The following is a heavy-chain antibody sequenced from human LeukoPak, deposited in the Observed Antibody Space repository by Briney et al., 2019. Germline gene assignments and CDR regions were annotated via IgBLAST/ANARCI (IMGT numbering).Heavy chain of an antibody. V-gene: IGHV3-73*01. CDR2: IRSKANSYAT. D-gene: IGHD6-19*01. CDR1: GLTFSGSA. CDR3: TRLLGGWYEYYFDY. J-gene: IGHJ4*02. Sequence: PGGSLRLSCAASGLTFSGSAMHWVRQASGKGLEWVGRIRSKANSYATAYAASVKGRFTISRDDSKNTAYLQMNSLKTEDTAVYYCTRLLGGWYEYYFDYWGQGTLVTVSS.